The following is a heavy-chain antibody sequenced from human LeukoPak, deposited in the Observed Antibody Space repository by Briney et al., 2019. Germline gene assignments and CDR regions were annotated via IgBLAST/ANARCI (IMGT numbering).Heavy chain of an antibody. CDR2: ISYDGSNK. D-gene: IGHD6-19*01. CDR3: ARVIQEGWYYYYGMDV. CDR1: GFTFSSYA. Sequence: GGSLRLSCAASGFTFSSYAMHWVRQAPGKGLEWVAVISYDGSNKYYADSVKGRFNISRDNSKNPLYLQMNSLRAEDTAVYYCARVIQEGWYYYYGMDVWGQGTTVTVSS. J-gene: IGHJ6*02. V-gene: IGHV3-30-3*01.